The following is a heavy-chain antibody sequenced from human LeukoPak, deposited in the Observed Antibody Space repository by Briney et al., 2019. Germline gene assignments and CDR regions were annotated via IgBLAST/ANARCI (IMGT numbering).Heavy chain of an antibody. Sequence: ASVKVSCKASGGTFSSYAISWVRQAPGQGLEWMGRIIPIFGIANYAQKFQGRVTMTTDTSTSTAYMELRSLRSDDTAVYYCARGSSSWWESWFDPWGQGTLVTVSS. CDR2: IIPIFGIA. CDR1: GGTFSSYA. CDR3: ARGSSSWWESWFDP. D-gene: IGHD6-13*01. V-gene: IGHV1-69*04. J-gene: IGHJ5*02.